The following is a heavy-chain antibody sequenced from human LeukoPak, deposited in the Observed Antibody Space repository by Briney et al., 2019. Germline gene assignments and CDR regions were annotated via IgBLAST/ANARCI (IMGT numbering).Heavy chain of an antibody. CDR2: ISGSSSYM. CDR1: GCPFSAYS. V-gene: IGHV3-21*01. J-gene: IGHJ4*02. D-gene: IGHD3-22*01. CDR3: AKAYYDSSGYSYYFDY. Sequence: GGSLRLTCAASGCPFSAYSKNWGRKAPRPGLEWVSSISGSSSYMFYANSVHGRFTITSDNTKNYLFLQMNSLRAEDTAVYYCAKAYYDSSGYSYYFDYWGQGTLVTVSS.